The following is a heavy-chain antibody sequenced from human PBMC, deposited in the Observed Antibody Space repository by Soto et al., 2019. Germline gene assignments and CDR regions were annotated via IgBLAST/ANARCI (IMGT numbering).Heavy chain of an antibody. CDR2: ISGSAGST. Sequence: GGSLRLSCVASGFTFNSYAMSWVRQAPGKGLEWVSTISGSAGSTYYADSVRGRFTISRDNSNNTLYLQMNSLRAEDTAVYYCAKVYSSGSYPLAYWGQGTLVTVSS. V-gene: IGHV3-23*01. J-gene: IGHJ4*02. D-gene: IGHD3-10*01. CDR1: GFTFNSYA. CDR3: AKVYSSGSYPLAY.